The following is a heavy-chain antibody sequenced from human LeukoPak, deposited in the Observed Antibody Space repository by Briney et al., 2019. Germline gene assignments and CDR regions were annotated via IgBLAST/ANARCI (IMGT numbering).Heavy chain of an antibody. D-gene: IGHD6-19*01. J-gene: IGHJ6*02. CDR2: ISWNSGSI. CDR3: AIDLRSVAAGSYGMDV. V-gene: IGHV3-9*01. Sequence: GRSLRLSCAASGFTFDDYAMHWVRQAPGKGLEWVSGISWNSGSIGYADSVKGRFTISRDNAKNSLYLQMNSLRAEDTALYYCAIDLRSVAAGSYGMDVWGQGTTVTVSS. CDR1: GFTFDDYA.